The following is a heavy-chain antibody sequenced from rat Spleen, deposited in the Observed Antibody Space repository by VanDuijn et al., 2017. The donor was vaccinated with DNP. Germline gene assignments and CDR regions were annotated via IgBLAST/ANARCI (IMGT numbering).Heavy chain of an antibody. CDR2: IIYDGSST. Sequence: EVQLVESGGDLVQPGRSLKLSCVASGFTFNNYWMTWIRQVPGKGLEWVATIIYDGSSTYYGDSVKGRFTISRDNAKSTLYLQMDSLRSEDTATYYCATRGYWGQGVMVTVSS. CDR1: GFTFNNYW. CDR3: ATRGY. D-gene: IGHD4-1*01. J-gene: IGHJ2*01. V-gene: IGHV5-31*01.